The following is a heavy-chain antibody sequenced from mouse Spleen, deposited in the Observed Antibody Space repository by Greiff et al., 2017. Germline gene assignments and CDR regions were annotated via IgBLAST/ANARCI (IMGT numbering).Heavy chain of an antibody. Sequence: EVQLQESGGGLVKPGGSLKLSCAASGFTFSDYYMYWVRQTPEKRLEWVATISDGGSYTYYPDSVKGRFTISRDNAKNNLYLQMSSLKSEDTAMYYCARGGYYGSSYVNWYFDVWGAGTTVTVSS. J-gene: IGHJ1*01. CDR3: ARGGYYGSSYVNWYFDV. D-gene: IGHD1-1*01. CDR1: GFTFSDYY. CDR2: ISDGGSYT. V-gene: IGHV5-4*02.